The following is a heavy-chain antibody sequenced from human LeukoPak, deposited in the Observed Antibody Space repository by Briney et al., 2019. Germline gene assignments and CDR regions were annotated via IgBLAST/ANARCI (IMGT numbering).Heavy chain of an antibody. CDR1: GFTFSSYW. D-gene: IGHD2-15*01. Sequence: PGGSLRLSCAASGFTFSSYWMHWVRQAPGKGLVWVSRINSDGSSTSYADSVKGRFTISRDNAKNTLYLQMNSLRAEDTAVYYCARDFVVVVAATPFYMDVWGKGTTVTVSS. CDR3: ARDFVVVVAATPFYMDV. J-gene: IGHJ6*03. CDR2: INSDGSST. V-gene: IGHV3-74*01.